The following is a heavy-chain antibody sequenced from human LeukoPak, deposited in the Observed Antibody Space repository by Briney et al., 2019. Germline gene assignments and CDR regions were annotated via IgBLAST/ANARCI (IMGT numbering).Heavy chain of an antibody. J-gene: IGHJ4*02. D-gene: IGHD1-26*01. CDR2: ISSSSSYI. CDR1: GFTFSSYS. Sequence: GGSLRLSCAASGFTFSSYSMNWVRQAPGKGLEWVSSISSSSSYIYYADSVKGRFTISRDNAKNSLYLQMNSLRAEDTAVYYCARDSGSYAFDYWGQGTLVTVSS. V-gene: IGHV3-21*01. CDR3: ARDSGSYAFDY.